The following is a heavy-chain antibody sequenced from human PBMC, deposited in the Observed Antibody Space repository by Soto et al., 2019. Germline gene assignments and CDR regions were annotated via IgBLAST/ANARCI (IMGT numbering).Heavy chain of an antibody. CDR1: GFTFTNVA. D-gene: IGHD1-1*01. CDR2: ITDSGGST. V-gene: IGHV3-23*01. Sequence: GGSLRLSCAASGFTFTNVAMTWVRQAPGKGLEWVSTITDSGGSTDYADSVKGRFTISRDNSKSTLYLQMNNLRADDTAVYYCAKLYWNPRYFDYWGQGARVTVS. CDR3: AKLYWNPRYFDY. J-gene: IGHJ4*02.